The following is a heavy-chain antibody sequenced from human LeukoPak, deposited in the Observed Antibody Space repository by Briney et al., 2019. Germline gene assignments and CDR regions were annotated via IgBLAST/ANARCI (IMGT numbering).Heavy chain of an antibody. CDR3: ARCSFQHYSGYDF. D-gene: IGHD5-12*01. CDR2: IYPGDSET. Sequence: GESLKISCKGSGYSFTTYWIGWVRQIPGKGLEWMGIIYPGDSETIYSPPFQGQVTISAVQSTGTAYLQWSSLEASDTAIYYCARCSFQHYSGYDFWGQGTLVTVSS. V-gene: IGHV5-51*01. J-gene: IGHJ4*02. CDR1: GYSFTTYW.